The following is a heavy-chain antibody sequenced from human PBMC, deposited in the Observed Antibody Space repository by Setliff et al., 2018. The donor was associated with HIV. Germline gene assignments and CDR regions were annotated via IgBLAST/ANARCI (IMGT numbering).Heavy chain of an antibody. CDR2: IHYSGSS. CDR3: ARGLTIFGVATPGIYSFMDV. CDR1: GGSLTNYY. D-gene: IGHD3-3*01. J-gene: IGHJ6*03. Sequence: SETLSLTCAVYGGSLTNYYWSWIRQSPGKGLEWIGYIHYSGSSNYNPSLKSRVSISVDTSKKQASLKLNSVTAADTAVYYCARGLTIFGVATPGIYSFMDVWGKGTTVTVSS. V-gene: IGHV4-59*01.